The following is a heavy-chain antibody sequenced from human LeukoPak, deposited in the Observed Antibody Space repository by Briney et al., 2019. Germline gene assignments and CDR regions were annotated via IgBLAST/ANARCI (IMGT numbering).Heavy chain of an antibody. CDR3: ARSPPYYDFWSGYYPNWFDH. V-gene: IGHV3-53*01. CDR2: IYSGGST. J-gene: IGHJ5*02. Sequence: GGSLRLSRAASGFTVSSNYMSWVRQAPGKGLEWVSVIYSGGSTYYADSVKGRFTISRDNSKNTLYLQMNSLRAEDTAVYYCARSPPYYDFWSGYYPNWFDHWGQGTLVTVSS. CDR1: GFTVSSNY. D-gene: IGHD3-3*01.